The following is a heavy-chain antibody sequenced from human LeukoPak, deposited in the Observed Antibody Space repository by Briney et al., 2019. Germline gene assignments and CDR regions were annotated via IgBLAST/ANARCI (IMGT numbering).Heavy chain of an antibody. J-gene: IGHJ3*02. CDR1: GGSFSGYY. V-gene: IGHV4-34*01. Sequence: PSETLSLTCAVYGGSFSGYYWAWIRQPPGKGLEWIGSIYYSGNTYYKSSLKSRVTIVVDTSKNQFSLKLNSVTAADTAVYYCARESYYDSSGYSHDAFDIWGQGTMVTVSS. CDR3: ARESYYDSSGYSHDAFDI. CDR2: IYYSGNT. D-gene: IGHD3-22*01.